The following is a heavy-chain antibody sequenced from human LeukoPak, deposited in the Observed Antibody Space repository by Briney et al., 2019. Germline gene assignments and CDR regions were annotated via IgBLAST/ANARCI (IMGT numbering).Heavy chain of an antibody. V-gene: IGHV3-73*01. CDR3: SWDGSGAFDY. CDR1: GFTFSGSA. J-gene: IGHJ4*02. D-gene: IGHD3-10*01. Sequence: GGSLKLSCAASGFTFSGSAMHWVRQASGKGLEWVGRIRSKTNNYATAYATSVKGRFTISRDDSKNMAYLQMNSLKTEDTAVYYCSWDGSGAFDYWGQGTLVTVSS. CDR2: IRSKTNNYAT.